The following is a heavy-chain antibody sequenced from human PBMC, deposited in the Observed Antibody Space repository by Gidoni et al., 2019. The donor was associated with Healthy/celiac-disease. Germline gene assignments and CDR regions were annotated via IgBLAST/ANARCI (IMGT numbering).Heavy chain of an antibody. Sequence: QVQLQESGPGLVKPSETLSLTCTVSGGSISSYYWSWIRQPPGKGLEWIGYIYYSGSTNYNPSLKIRVTISVDTSKNQFSLKLSSVTAADTAVYYCARDSDYGDYFDYWGQGTRVTVSS. CDR2: IYYSGST. CDR1: GGSISSYY. V-gene: IGHV4-59*01. D-gene: IGHD4-17*01. CDR3: ARDSDYGDYFDY. J-gene: IGHJ4*02.